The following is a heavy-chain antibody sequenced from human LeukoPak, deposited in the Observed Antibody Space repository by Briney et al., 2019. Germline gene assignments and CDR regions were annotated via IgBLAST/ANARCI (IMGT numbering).Heavy chain of an antibody. CDR3: AKDRWLFPFDY. J-gene: IGHJ4*02. Sequence: GGSLRLSCAASGFTFSSYAMSWVRQAPGKGLEWVSAISGSGGSTYYADSVKGRFTISRDNSKNTLNLQMNSLRAKDTAVYYCAKDRWLFPFDYWGQGTLVTVSS. V-gene: IGHV3-23*01. D-gene: IGHD6-19*01. CDR2: ISGSGGST. CDR1: GFTFSSYA.